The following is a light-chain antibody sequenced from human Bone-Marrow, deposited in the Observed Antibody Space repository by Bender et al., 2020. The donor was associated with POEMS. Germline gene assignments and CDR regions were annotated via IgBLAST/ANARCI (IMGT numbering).Light chain of an antibody. Sequence: QSVLTQPPSVSGAPGQRVTISCTGSSSNIGAGYDVNWYQQFPGRAPKLLIYGDTNRPSGVPDRFSGSKSGTSASLAITGLQAEDEADYSCQSYDSSLRAYVFGTGTKVTVL. CDR3: QSYDSSLRAYV. CDR2: GDT. V-gene: IGLV1-40*01. J-gene: IGLJ1*01. CDR1: SSNIGAGYD.